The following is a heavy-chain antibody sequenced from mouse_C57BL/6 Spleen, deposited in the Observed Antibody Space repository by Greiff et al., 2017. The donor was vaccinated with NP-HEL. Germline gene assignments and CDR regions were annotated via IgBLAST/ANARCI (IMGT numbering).Heavy chain of an antibody. CDR3: ASHDYDWYFDV. V-gene: IGHV1-82*01. CDR2: IYPGDGDT. D-gene: IGHD2-4*01. Sequence: QVQLQQSGPELVKPGASVKISCKASGYAFSSSWMNWVKQRPGKGLEWIGRIYPGDGDTNYNGKFKGKATLTADKSSSTAYMQLSSLTSEDSAVYFCASHDYDWYFDVWGTGTTVTVSS. J-gene: IGHJ1*03. CDR1: GYAFSSSW.